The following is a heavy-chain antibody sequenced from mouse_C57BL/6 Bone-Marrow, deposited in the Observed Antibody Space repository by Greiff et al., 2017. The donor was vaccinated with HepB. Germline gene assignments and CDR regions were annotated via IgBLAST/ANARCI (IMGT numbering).Heavy chain of an antibody. J-gene: IGHJ1*03. Sequence: EVKLMESGGGLVQSGRSLRLSCATSGFTFSDFYMEWVRQAPGKGLEWIAASRNKANDYTTEYSASVKGRFIVSRDTSQSILYLQMNALRAEDTAIYYCARVQLGRYFDVWGTGTTVTVSS. V-gene: IGHV7-1*01. CDR1: GFTFSDFY. CDR2: SRNKANDYTT. CDR3: ARVQLGRYFDV. D-gene: IGHD4-1*02.